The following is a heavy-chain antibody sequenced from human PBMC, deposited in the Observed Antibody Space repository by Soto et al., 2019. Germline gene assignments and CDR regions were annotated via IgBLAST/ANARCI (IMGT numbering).Heavy chain of an antibody. CDR1: GGSVSSGSYY. D-gene: IGHD6-13*01. V-gene: IGHV4-61*01. CDR3: AGFGSSSWYTFDY. Sequence: QVQLQESGPGLVKPSETLSLTCTVSGGSVSSGSYYWSWIRQPPGKGLEWIGYIYYSGSTNYNPSAKAGVAIAVDTSKNQLYLQLSFVTAADKAVYYCAGFGSSSWYTFDYWGQGGRVSVSS. CDR2: IYYSGST. J-gene: IGHJ4*02.